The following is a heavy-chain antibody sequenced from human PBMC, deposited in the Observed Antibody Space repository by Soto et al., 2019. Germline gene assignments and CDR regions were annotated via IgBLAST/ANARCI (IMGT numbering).Heavy chain of an antibody. J-gene: IGHJ4*02. CDR3: ARVSRAMIVVVITVSLDY. CDR2: ISYDGSNK. D-gene: IGHD3-22*01. V-gene: IGHV3-30-3*01. CDR1: GFTFSNCA. Sequence: GGSLRLSCAASGFTFSNCAMHWVRQAPGKGLEWVAVISYDGSNKYYADSVKGRFTISRDNSKDTLYLQMNSLRAEDTAVYYCARVSRAMIVVVITVSLDYWGQGTLVTVSS.